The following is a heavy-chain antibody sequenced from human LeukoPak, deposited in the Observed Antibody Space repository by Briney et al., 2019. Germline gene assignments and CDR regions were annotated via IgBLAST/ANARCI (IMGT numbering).Heavy chain of an antibody. Sequence: SETLSLTCTVSGGSISSYYWSWIRQPPGKGLEWIGYIYYSGSTNYNPSLKSRVTISVDTSKNQFSLKLSSVTAADTAVYYCARDEVEMATIYWGQGTLVTVSS. V-gene: IGHV4-59*12. D-gene: IGHD5-24*01. CDR3: ARDEVEMATIY. CDR2: IYYSGST. CDR1: GGSISSYY. J-gene: IGHJ4*02.